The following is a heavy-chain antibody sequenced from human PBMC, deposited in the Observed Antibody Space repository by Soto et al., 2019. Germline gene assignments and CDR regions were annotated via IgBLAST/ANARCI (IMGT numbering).Heavy chain of an antibody. Sequence: XETLYLTCTVSGGSISSYNWSWIRQPPGKGLEWIGYIYYSGSTNYNPSLKSRVTISVDTSKNQFSLKLSSVTAADTAVYYCARDRGYGSGSLGWFDHWGQGTLVTVSS. J-gene: IGHJ5*02. CDR2: IYYSGST. V-gene: IGHV4-59*01. D-gene: IGHD3-10*01. CDR3: ARDRGYGSGSLGWFDH. CDR1: GGSISSYN.